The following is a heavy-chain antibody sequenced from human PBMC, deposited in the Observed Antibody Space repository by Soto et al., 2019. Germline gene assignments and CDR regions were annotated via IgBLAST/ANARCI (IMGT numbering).Heavy chain of an antibody. V-gene: IGHV4-61*08. CDR3: ARGRGYCSGGSCPGDAFDI. CDR2: IYYSGST. Sequence: PAETLSLTCTFSGGSISSVGYYWSLIRQHPGKGLEWIGYIYYSGSTNYNPSLKSRVTISVDTSKNQFSLKLSSVTAADTAVYYCARGRGYCSGGSCPGDAFDIWGQGTMVSVSS. D-gene: IGHD2-15*01. J-gene: IGHJ3*02. CDR1: GGSISSVGYY.